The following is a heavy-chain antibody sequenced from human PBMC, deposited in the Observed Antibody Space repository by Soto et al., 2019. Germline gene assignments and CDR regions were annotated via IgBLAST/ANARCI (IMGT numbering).Heavy chain of an antibody. J-gene: IGHJ6*02. CDR3: ARDSNDGLKSGWYYYYYGMDV. Sequence: GGSLRLSCAASGFTFSSYAMHWVRQAPGKGLEWVAVISYDGSNKYYADSVKGRFTISRDNSKNTLYLQMNSLRAEDTAVYYCARDSNDGLKSGWYYYYYGMDVWGQGTTVTVSS. V-gene: IGHV3-30-3*01. D-gene: IGHD6-19*01. CDR2: ISYDGSNK. CDR1: GFTFSSYA.